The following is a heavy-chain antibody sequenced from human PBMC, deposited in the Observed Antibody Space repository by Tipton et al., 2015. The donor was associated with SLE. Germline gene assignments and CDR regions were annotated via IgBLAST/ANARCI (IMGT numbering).Heavy chain of an antibody. CDR3: AREDAEGDHIDY. V-gene: IGHV3-33*08. D-gene: IGHD2-21*02. CDR2: IWFDGTFK. J-gene: IGHJ4*02. CDR1: AFSFPDYG. Sequence: SLRLSCAASAFSFPDYGMHWVRQAPGKGLEWVAGIWFDGTFKQYADSVQGRFSISRDNSKKTLYVQMNSLRAEDTAIYYCAREDAEGDHIDYWGQGALVTVSS.